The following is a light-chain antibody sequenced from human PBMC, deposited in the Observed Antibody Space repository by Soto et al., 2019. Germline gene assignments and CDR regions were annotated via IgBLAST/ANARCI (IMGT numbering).Light chain of an antibody. CDR1: SSDVGGYNY. Sequence: QSALTQPASVSGSPGQSITISCTGTSSDVGGYNYVSRYQQHPGKAPNLIIFDVSNRPSGVSNRFSGSKSGNSASLPISGLQAEDEADYYCSSYTGSSTPVVFGGGTKLTVL. J-gene: IGLJ2*01. CDR3: SSYTGSSTPVV. CDR2: DVS. V-gene: IGLV2-14*01.